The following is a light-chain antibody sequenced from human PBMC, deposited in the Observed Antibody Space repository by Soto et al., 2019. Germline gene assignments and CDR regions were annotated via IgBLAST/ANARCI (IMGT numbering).Light chain of an antibody. J-gene: IGKJ5*01. CDR3: QQYDNLPIT. CDR2: DAS. Sequence: DIQMTQSPSSLSASVGGRITITCQASQDIGNYLNWYQQKPGKAPKLLIYDASTLESGVPSRFSGSGSGTDFTFTISSLQPEDFATYYCQQYDNLPITFGQGTRLEIK. CDR1: QDIGNY. V-gene: IGKV1-33*01.